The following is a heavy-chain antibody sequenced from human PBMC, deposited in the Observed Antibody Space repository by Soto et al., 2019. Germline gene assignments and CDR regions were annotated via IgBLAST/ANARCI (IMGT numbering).Heavy chain of an antibody. J-gene: IGHJ4*02. CDR2: ISAYNGNT. CDR3: ASGDTYDYDSSGYSGGYFDY. D-gene: IGHD3-22*01. Sequence: QVQLVQSGAEVKKPGASVKVSCKASGYTFTSYGISWVRQAPGQGLEWMGWISAYNGNTNYAQKLQGRVTMTTDTPTSTAYMGLRSLRSDDTAVYYCASGDTYDYDSSGYSGGYFDYWVQGTLVTVSS. V-gene: IGHV1-18*01. CDR1: GYTFTSYG.